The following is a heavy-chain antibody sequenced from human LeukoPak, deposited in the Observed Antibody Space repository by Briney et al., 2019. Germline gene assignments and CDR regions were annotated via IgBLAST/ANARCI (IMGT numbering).Heavy chain of an antibody. V-gene: IGHV1-46*01. CDR2: INPSGGST. CDR1: GYTFTSYY. CDR3: ARGRVRPTRMTTVTNAAFDI. D-gene: IGHD4-17*01. J-gene: IGHJ3*02. Sequence: ASVKVSCKASGYTFTSYYTHWVRQAPGQGLEWMGIINPSGGSTGYAQKFQGRVTMTRNTSISTAYMELSSLRSEDTAVYYCARGRVRPTRMTTVTNAAFDIWGQGTMVTVSS.